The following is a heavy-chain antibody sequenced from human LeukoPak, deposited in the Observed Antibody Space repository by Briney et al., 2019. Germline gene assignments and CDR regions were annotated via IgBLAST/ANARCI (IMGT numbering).Heavy chain of an antibody. V-gene: IGHV4-39*01. CDR2: IYYSGST. CDR1: GGSISSYY. Sequence: SETLSLTCTVSGGSISSYYWGWIRQPPGKGLEWIGSIYYSGSTYYNPSLKSRVTISVDTSKNQFSLKLSSVTAADTAVYYCARLYYYDSSGYYYPDYWGQGTLVTVSS. J-gene: IGHJ4*02. D-gene: IGHD3-22*01. CDR3: ARLYYYDSSGYYYPDY.